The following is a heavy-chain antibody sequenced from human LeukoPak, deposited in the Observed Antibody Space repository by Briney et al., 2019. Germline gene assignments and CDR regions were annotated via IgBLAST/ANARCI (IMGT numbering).Heavy chain of an antibody. CDR2: IYYTGNT. Sequence: SETLSLTCTVSGGSISSSSYYWGWIRQPPGKGLEWIGSIYYTGNTYYNPSLKSRVTISVDTSKNQFSLKLSSVTAADTAVYYCAREVITMVRGVIDYWGQGTLVTVSS. CDR3: AREVITMVRGVIDY. D-gene: IGHD3-10*01. J-gene: IGHJ4*02. CDR1: GGSISSSSYY. V-gene: IGHV4-39*07.